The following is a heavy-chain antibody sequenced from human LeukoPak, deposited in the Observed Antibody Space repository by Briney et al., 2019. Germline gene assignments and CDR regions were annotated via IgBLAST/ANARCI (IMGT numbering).Heavy chain of an antibody. CDR3: AREVAVAGIYYYYYMDV. V-gene: IGHV4-4*07. J-gene: IGHJ6*03. Sequence: PSETLSLTCIVSGGSIRSYYWSWVRQPAGKGLEWIGRIYISGSTNYNPSLKSRVTMSVDTSKNQISLKLSSVTAADTAVYWCAREVAVAGIYYYYYMDVWGKGTTVTVSS. D-gene: IGHD6-19*01. CDR1: GGSIRSYY. CDR2: IYISGST.